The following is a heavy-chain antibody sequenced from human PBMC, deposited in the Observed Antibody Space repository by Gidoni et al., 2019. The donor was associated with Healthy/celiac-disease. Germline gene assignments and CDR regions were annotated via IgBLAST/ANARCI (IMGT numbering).Heavy chain of an antibody. J-gene: IGHJ4*02. Sequence: RVTISVDTSKNQFSLKLSSVTAADTAVYYCARQRAAAGLDYWGQGTLVTVSS. CDR3: ARQRAAAGLDY. D-gene: IGHD6-13*01. V-gene: IGHV4-39*01.